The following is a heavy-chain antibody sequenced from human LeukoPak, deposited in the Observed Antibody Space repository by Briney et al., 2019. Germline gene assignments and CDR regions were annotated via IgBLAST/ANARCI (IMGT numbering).Heavy chain of an antibody. V-gene: IGHV1-18*01. Sequence: VASVKVSCKASGFTFTNYNLHWVRQAPGQGLEWMGWISAYNGNTNYAQKLQGRVTMTTDTSTSTAYMELRSLRSDDTAVYYCARERAAGRGGFGYWGQGTLVTVSS. CDR3: ARERAAGRGGFGY. CDR1: GFTFTNYN. CDR2: ISAYNGNT. D-gene: IGHD6-13*01. J-gene: IGHJ4*02.